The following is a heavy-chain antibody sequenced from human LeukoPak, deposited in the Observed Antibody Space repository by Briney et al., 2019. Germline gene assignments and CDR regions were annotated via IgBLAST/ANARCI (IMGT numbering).Heavy chain of an antibody. J-gene: IGHJ4*02. CDR2: ISGSSDYT. CDR1: GFTFGTYA. D-gene: IGHD5-12*01. V-gene: IGHV3-23*01. CDR3: ARDVRWLRFVFDH. Sequence: PGGSLRLSCAASGFTFGTYAMSWVRQAPGKGLEWVSAISGSSDYTFYADSVKGRFTISRDNAKNSLYLQMNSLRDEDTAVYYCARDVRWLRFVFDHWGQGIPVTVSS.